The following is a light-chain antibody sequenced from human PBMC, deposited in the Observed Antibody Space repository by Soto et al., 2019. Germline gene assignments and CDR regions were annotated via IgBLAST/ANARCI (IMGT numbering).Light chain of an antibody. V-gene: IGKV1-5*01. Sequence: GDIVTITCRASQTITTWMAWYQQKPGKAPKLLVYDASTLQSGVATRFSGTGSGTEFTLSIDSLQPDDFATYYCQQYHTSSITFGQGTRLEIK. CDR2: DAS. CDR1: QTITTW. J-gene: IGKJ5*01. CDR3: QQYHTSSIT.